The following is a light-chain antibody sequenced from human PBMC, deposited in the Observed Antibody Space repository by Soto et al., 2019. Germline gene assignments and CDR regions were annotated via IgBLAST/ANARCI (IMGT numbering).Light chain of an antibody. CDR1: SSSSHIGHHS. J-gene: IGLJ1*01. V-gene: IGLV1-51*01. CDR3: GTWDTGLRAYV. CDR2: DND. Sequence: QAVVTQPPSVSAAPGQKVTISCSGSSSSSHIGHHSVSWYQHLPGTAPKLHIYDNDQRPSGIPARFSGSKSATSATLDITGLQTGDEADYYCGTWDTGLRAYVLGTGTKLTVL.